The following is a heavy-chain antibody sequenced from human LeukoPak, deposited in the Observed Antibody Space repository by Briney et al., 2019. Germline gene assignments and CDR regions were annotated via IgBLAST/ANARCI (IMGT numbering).Heavy chain of an antibody. J-gene: IGHJ6*03. CDR1: GYSFTNYD. CDR3: ARGRAYNFYYLDV. V-gene: IGHV1-8*03. Sequence: ASVKVSCKAPGYSFTNYDINWVRQASGQGLEWMAWMNPNIGNTGYAQKFQGRVTITRNTSISTAYMEVSSLRSEDTAVYYCARGRAYNFYYLDVWGTGTTVTVSS. CDR2: MNPNIGNT.